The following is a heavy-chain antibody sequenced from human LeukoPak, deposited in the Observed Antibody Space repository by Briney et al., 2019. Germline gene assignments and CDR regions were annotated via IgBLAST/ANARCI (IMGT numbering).Heavy chain of an antibody. D-gene: IGHD2-8*01. Sequence: GGSLRLSCAASGVTLTNYWMHWVRQAPGQGLVWVSRVNSDGSSTEYADSVKGRFTISRDNAKNSLYLQMNSLSAEDTALYYCARGYCSNGVCYRGGFDFWGQGTLVTVSS. V-gene: IGHV3-74*03. J-gene: IGHJ4*02. CDR2: VNSDGSST. CDR3: ARGYCSNGVCYRGGFDF. CDR1: GVTLTNYW.